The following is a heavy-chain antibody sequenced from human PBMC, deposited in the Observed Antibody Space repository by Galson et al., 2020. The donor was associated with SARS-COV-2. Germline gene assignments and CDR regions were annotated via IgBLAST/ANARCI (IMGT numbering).Heavy chain of an antibody. CDR1: GYTFTSYD. Sequence: ASVKVSCKASGYTFTSYDINWVRQATGQGLEWMGWMNPKSGNTGYAQKFQGRVTMTRNTSISTAYMELSSLIPEVTAVYYCARGDAIHSYSSGWNLESGAPYYYYGMDVWGQGTTVTVSS. D-gene: IGHD6-19*01. CDR2: MNPKSGNT. CDR3: ARGDAIHSYSSGWNLESGAPYYYYGMDV. J-gene: IGHJ6*02. V-gene: IGHV1-8*01.